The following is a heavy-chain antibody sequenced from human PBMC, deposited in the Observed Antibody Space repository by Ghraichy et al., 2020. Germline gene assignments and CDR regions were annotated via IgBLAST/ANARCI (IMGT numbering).Heavy chain of an antibody. V-gene: IGHV3-23*01. D-gene: IGHD2-2*01. CDR1: GFTFSSYA. CDR3: AKRPDSSGSIYYFDY. Sequence: LSLTCAASGFTFSSYAMSWVRQAPGKGLEWVSAISGSGGTTYYADSVKGRFTISRDNSKNTLYLQMNSLSAEDTAVYYCAKRPDSSGSIYYFDYWGQGTLVTVSS. CDR2: ISGSGGTT. J-gene: IGHJ4*02.